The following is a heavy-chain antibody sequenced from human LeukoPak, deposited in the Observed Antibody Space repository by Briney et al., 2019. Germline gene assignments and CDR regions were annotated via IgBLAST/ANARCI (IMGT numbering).Heavy chain of an antibody. CDR2: ISGSGGST. Sequence: LPGGSLRLSCAASGFTFSSYAMSWVRQAPGKGLEWVSAISGSGGSTYYADSVKGRFTISRDNSKNTLYLQMNSLRAEDTAVYYCAKDNPEAIFGVVIISYGMDVWGQGTTVTVSS. CDR3: AKDNPEAIFGVVIISYGMDV. D-gene: IGHD3-3*01. J-gene: IGHJ6*02. V-gene: IGHV3-23*01. CDR1: GFTFSSYA.